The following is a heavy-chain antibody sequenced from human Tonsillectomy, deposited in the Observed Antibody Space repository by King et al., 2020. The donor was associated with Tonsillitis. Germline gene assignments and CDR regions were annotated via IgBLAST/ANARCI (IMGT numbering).Heavy chain of an antibody. CDR2: IYHSGST. J-gene: IGHJ4*02. D-gene: IGHD3-10*01. CDR1: GYSISSGYS. CDR3: ARYGADYYGSGSYKF. Sequence: QLQESGPGLVKPSETLSLTCAVSGYSISSGYSWGWIRQPPGKGLEWIGGIYHSGSTYYNPSPKSRVTILVDTSKNQFSLKLSSVTAADTAVYYCARYGADYYGSGSYKFWGQGTLVTVSS. V-gene: IGHV4-38-2*01.